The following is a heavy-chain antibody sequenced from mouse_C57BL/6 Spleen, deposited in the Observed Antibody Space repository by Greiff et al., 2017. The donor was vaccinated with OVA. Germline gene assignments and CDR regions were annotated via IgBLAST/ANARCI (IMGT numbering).Heavy chain of an antibody. CDR1: GFSLTSYG. Sequence: VKLMESGPGLVAPSQSLSITCTVSGFSLTSYGVDWVRQSPGKGLEWLGVIWGVGSTNYNSALKSRLSISKDNSKSQVFLKMNSLQTDDTAMYYCASGAYSRFAYWGQGTLVTVSA. CDR2: IWGVGST. CDR3: ASGAYSRFAY. J-gene: IGHJ3*01. V-gene: IGHV2-6*01. D-gene: IGHD2-5*01.